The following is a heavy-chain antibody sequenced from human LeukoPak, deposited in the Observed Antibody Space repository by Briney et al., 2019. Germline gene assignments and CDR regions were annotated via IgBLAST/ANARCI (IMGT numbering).Heavy chain of an antibody. V-gene: IGHV3-7*01. D-gene: IGHD3-10*01. CDR2: INEDGGEK. CDR1: GFTFSTYW. Sequence: GGSLRLSCAASGFTFSTYWMSWVRQAPGKGLEWVANINEDGGEKYYVDSVKGRFTISRDNAKNSLYLQMNSLRAEDTALYYCATSGWTSGSDYWGQGTLVTVSS. CDR3: ATSGWTSGSDY. J-gene: IGHJ4*02.